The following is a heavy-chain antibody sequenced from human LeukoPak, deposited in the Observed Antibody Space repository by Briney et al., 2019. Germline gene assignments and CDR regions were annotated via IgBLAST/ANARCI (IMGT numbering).Heavy chain of an antibody. V-gene: IGHV3-23*01. J-gene: IGHJ4*02. CDR1: GFTFSSYA. Sequence: GGSLRLSCAASGFTFSSYAMSWVRQAPGKGLEWVSVISGSSDTTYYADSVKGRFTISRDKSKNTLYLQVNGLRTEDTAVYYCAKDRLLNCRGDCYIFDYWGQGTVVTVSS. CDR2: ISGSSDTT. CDR3: AKDRLLNCRGDCYIFDY. D-gene: IGHD2-21*02.